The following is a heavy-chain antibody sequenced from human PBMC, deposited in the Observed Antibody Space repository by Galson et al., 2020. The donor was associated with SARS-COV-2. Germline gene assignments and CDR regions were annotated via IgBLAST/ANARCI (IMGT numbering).Heavy chain of an antibody. V-gene: IGHV1-2*04. Sequence: ASVKVSCKASGYTFTGYYMHWVRQAPGQGLEWMGWINPNSGGTNYAQKFQGWVTMTRDTSISTAYMELSRLRSDDTAVYYCARGCSYYDFWSGYFSLQDRNWFDPWGQGTLVTVSS. CDR3: ARGCSYYDFWSGYFSLQDRNWFDP. CDR1: GYTFTGYY. CDR2: INPNSGGT. J-gene: IGHJ5*02. D-gene: IGHD3-3*01.